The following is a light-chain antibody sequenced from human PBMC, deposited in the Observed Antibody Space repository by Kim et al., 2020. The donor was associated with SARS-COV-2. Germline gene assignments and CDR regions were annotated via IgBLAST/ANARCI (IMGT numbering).Light chain of an antibody. V-gene: IGLV2-14*04. CDR1: RRDVGGYNY. J-gene: IGLJ3*02. CDR2: DVS. Sequence: GQAITISSTGTRRDVGGYNYVSWNQQHPGKAPKLMIYDVSKRPSGVSNRFSGSKSGNTASLTISGLQAEDEADYYCSSYTSSSTLVFGGGTQLTVL. CDR3: SSYTSSSTLV.